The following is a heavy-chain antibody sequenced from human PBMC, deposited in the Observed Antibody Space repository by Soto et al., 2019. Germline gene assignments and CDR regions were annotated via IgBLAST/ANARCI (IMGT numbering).Heavy chain of an antibody. CDR2: IVVGSGNT. D-gene: IGHD2-21*02. CDR1: GFTFTSSA. CDR3: AADGDYCGGDCWYYYGMDV. V-gene: IGHV1-58*02. J-gene: IGHJ6*02. Sequence: ASVKVSCKASGFTFTSSAMQWVRQARGQRLEWIGWIVVGSGNTNYAQKFQERVTITRDMSTSTAYMELSSLRSEDTAVYYCAADGDYCGGDCWYYYGMDVWGQGTTVTVSS.